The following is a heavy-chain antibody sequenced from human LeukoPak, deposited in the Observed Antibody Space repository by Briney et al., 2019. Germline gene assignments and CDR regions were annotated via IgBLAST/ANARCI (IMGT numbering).Heavy chain of an antibody. CDR3: AKSPGVGLTLFDY. J-gene: IGHJ4*02. CDR2: ISFDGSNK. Sequence: GGSLRLSCAASGFTFSSYTIHWVRQPPGKGLEWVAVISFDGSNKYYADSVKGRFTISRDNSKNTLYLQMNSLRAEDTAVYYCAKSPGVGLTLFDYWGQGTLVTVSS. CDR1: GFTFSSYT. D-gene: IGHD1-26*01. V-gene: IGHV3-30-3*02.